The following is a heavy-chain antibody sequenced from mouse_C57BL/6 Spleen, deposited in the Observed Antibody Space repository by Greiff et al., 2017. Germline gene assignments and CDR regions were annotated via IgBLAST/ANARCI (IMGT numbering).Heavy chain of an antibody. CDR1: GFTFSDYY. CDR2: INYDGSST. V-gene: IGHV5-16*01. Sequence: EVQRVESEGGLVQPGSSMKLSCTASGFTFSDYYMAWVRQVPEKGLEWVANINYDGSSTYYLDSLKSRFIISRDNAKNILYLQMSSLKSEDTATYYCARSPNWYFDVWGTGTTVTVSS. J-gene: IGHJ1*03. CDR3: ARSPNWYFDV.